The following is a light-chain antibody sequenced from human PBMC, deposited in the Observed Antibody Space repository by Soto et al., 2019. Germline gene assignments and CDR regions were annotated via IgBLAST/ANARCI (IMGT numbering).Light chain of an antibody. CDR2: DAS. V-gene: IGKV1-5*01. Sequence: DIQMTQSPSTLSASVGDRVTITCRASQSISSWVAWYQQKPGKAPKLLIYDASSLESGVPSRFSGSGSGTEFTLTISSLHPDDFAIYYCQQYNDYTVTFGPGTKVDVK. CDR3: QQYNDYTVT. J-gene: IGKJ3*01. CDR1: QSISSW.